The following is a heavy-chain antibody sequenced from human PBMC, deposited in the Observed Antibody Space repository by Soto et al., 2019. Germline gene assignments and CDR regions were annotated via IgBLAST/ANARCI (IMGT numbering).Heavy chain of an antibody. V-gene: IGHV3-11*01. CDR3: AREVRTSGWFRRLDS. CDR2: ISGGGSTT. CDR1: GFTFNDYY. D-gene: IGHD6-19*01. J-gene: IGHJ4*02. Sequence: GGSLRLSCAVSGFTFNDYYMSWIRQAPGKGLEWISYISGGGSTTYHADSVRGRFTISRDNAKNSLFLQMSSLRAEDTAVYYCAREVRTSGWFRRLDSWGQGILVTVSS.